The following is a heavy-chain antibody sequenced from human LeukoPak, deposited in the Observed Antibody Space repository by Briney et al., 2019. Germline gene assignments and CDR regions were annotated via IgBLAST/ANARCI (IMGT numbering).Heavy chain of an antibody. CDR2: INPSGGST. J-gene: IGHJ6*02. D-gene: IGHD3-22*01. Sequence: ASVKVSCKASGYTFTSYYMHWVRQAPGQGLEWMGIINPSGGSTSYAQKFQGGVTMTRDTSTSTVYMELSSLRSEDTAVYYCARDYYYDSSPGGMDVWGQGTTVTVSS. CDR1: GYTFTSYY. CDR3: ARDYYYDSSPGGMDV. V-gene: IGHV1-46*01.